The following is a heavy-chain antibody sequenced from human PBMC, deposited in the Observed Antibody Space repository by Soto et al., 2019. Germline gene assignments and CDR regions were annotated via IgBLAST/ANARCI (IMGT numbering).Heavy chain of an antibody. CDR1: GFIFSNNG. CDR2: MLYDGSDT. CDR3: TIVRVADSALDH. J-gene: IGHJ4*02. Sequence: QPGGSLRLSCLGSGFIFSNNGMHWVRQTPGKGLEWVAFMLYDGSDTFYADSVKGRFTISRDNSKNTLFLHMSNLRAEDTAMYYCTIVRVADSALDHWGQGTLVTVSS. V-gene: IGHV3-30*02. D-gene: IGHD3-10*02.